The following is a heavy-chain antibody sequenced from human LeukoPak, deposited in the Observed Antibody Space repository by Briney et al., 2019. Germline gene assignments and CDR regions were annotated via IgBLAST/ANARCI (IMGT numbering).Heavy chain of an antibody. Sequence: GASVKVSCKASGYTYTTYFIHWVRQAPGKGLEYMGLVNPASGGTESAQKFKGRVAMTRDTSTSTAYMELSRLTSDDTAVYYCAKDRGVPYYFDYWGQGTLVTVSS. CDR2: VNPASGGT. V-gene: IGHV1-2*02. J-gene: IGHJ4*02. CDR3: AKDRGVPYYFDY. CDR1: GYTYTTYF. D-gene: IGHD3-10*01.